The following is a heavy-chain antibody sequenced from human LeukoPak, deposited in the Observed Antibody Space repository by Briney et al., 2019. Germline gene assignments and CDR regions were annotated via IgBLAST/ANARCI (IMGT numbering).Heavy chain of an antibody. V-gene: IGHV4-61*01. CDR2: FYSSGST. CDR1: GGSVSSGSYY. Sequence: PSETLSLTCTVSGGSVSSGSYYWTWIRQPLGKGLEWIGYFYSSGSTNYHPSLKSRVTISADTSKNQFSLKLSSVTAADTAMYYCATVLYYDSSGYERWGQGTLVTVSS. CDR3: ATVLYYDSSGYER. J-gene: IGHJ4*02. D-gene: IGHD3-22*01.